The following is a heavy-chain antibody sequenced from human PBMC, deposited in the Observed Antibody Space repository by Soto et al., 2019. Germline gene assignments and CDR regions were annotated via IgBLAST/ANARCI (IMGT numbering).Heavy chain of an antibody. D-gene: IGHD6-13*01. V-gene: IGHV3-48*02. CDR1: GSTFSSYS. J-gene: IGHJ5*02. CDR2: ISSSSSTI. CDR3: ARDWGLYSSSWYRGSWFDP. Sequence: GGSLRLSCAASGSTFSSYSMNWVRQAPGKGLEWVSYISSSSSTIYYADSVKGRFTISRDNAKNSLYLQMNSLRDEDTAVYYCARDWGLYSSSWYRGSWFDPWGQGTLVTVSS.